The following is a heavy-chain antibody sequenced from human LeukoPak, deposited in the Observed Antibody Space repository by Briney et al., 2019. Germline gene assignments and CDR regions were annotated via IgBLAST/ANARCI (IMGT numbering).Heavy chain of an antibody. D-gene: IGHD6-19*01. CDR3: ARDVPRSYIAVGAVGYYFDY. CDR1: GFTFSSYA. J-gene: IGHJ4*02. Sequence: PGGSLRLSCAASGFTFSSYAMHWVRQAPGKGLEWVAVISYDGSNKYYADSVKGRFTISRDNSKNTLYLQMNSLRAEDTAVYYCARDVPRSYIAVGAVGYYFDYWGQGTLVTVSS. CDR2: ISYDGSNK. V-gene: IGHV3-30*04.